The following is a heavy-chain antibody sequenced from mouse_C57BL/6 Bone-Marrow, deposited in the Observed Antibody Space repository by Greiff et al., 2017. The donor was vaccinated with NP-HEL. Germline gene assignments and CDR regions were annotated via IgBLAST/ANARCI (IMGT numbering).Heavy chain of an antibody. J-gene: IGHJ2*01. V-gene: IGHV1-19*01. CDR1: GYTFTDYY. CDR3: ARWLLPPDY. Sequence: VQLQQSGPVLVKPGASVKMSCKASGYTFTDYYMNWVKQSHGKSLEWIGVINPYNGGTSYNQKFKGKATLTVDKSSSTAYMELNSLTSEDSAVYYCARWLLPPDYWGQGTTRTVSS. D-gene: IGHD2-3*01. CDR2: INPYNGGT.